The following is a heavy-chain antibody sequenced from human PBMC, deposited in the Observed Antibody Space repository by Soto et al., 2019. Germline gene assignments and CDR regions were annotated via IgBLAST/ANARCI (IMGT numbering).Heavy chain of an antibody. CDR3: ARDLAKGGGSAGFDY. D-gene: IGHD1-26*01. Sequence: SVKVSCKASGGTFSSYAISWVRQAPGQGLEWMGGIIPIFGTANYAQKFQGRVTITADESTSTAYMELSSLRSEDTAVYYCARDLAKGGGSAGFDYWGQGTLVTVSS. J-gene: IGHJ4*02. CDR2: IIPIFGTA. CDR1: GGTFSSYA. V-gene: IGHV1-69*13.